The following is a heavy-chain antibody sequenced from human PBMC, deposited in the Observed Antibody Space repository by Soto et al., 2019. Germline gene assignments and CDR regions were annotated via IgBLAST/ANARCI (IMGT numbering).Heavy chain of an antibody. D-gene: IGHD1-26*01. Sequence: ASVKVSCKVSGYTLTELSMHWVRQAPGKGLEWMGGFDPEDGETIYAQKFQGRVTMTEDTSTDTAYMELSSLRSEDTAVYYCATDPGATYNGYYYYYGMDVWGQGTTVTVSS. CDR1: GYTLTELS. CDR2: FDPEDGET. J-gene: IGHJ6*02. CDR3: ATDPGATYNGYYYYYGMDV. V-gene: IGHV1-24*01.